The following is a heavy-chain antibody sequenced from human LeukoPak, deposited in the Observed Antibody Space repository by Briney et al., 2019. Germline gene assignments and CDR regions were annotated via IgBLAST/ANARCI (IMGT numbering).Heavy chain of an antibody. J-gene: IGHJ6*02. D-gene: IGHD3-10*01. CDR2: IYYSGST. V-gene: IGHV4-59*08. Sequence: SETLSLTCTVSGGSISSYYWSWIRQPPGKGLEWIGYIYYSGSTNYNPSLKSRVTISVDTSKNQFSLKLSSVTAADTAVYYRARHRLLWFGDQHGMDVWGQGTTVTVSS. CDR3: ARHRLLWFGDQHGMDV. CDR1: GGSISSYY.